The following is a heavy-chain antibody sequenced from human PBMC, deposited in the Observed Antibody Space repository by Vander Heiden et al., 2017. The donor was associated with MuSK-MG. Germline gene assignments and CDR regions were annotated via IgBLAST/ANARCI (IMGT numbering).Heavy chain of an antibody. CDR3: AREGITGTIDY. Sequence: GFTFSSYAMHWVRQAPGKGLEWVAVISYDGSNKYYADSVKGRFTISRDNSKNTLYLQMNSLRAEDTAVYYCAREGITGTIDYWGQGTLVTVSS. J-gene: IGHJ4*02. CDR2: ISYDGSNK. D-gene: IGHD1-7*01. V-gene: IGHV3-30-3*01. CDR1: GFTFSSYA.